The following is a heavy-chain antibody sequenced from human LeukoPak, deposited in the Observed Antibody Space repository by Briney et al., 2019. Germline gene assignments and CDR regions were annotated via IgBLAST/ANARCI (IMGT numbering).Heavy chain of an antibody. CDR3: ASGRPTRY. CDR2: ISNSGGRT. J-gene: IGHJ4*02. Sequence: GGSLRLSCAASGFIFSNSAMNWVRQAPGKGLEWVSSISNSGGRTYYADSVKGRFTISRDNSKNTLYLQVNSLRAEDTAVYYCASGRPTRYWGQGTLVTVSS. V-gene: IGHV3-23*01. D-gene: IGHD1-1*01. CDR1: GFIFSNSA.